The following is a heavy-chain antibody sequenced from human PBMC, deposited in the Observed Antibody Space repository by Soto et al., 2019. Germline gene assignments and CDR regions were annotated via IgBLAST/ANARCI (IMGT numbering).Heavy chain of an antibody. CDR3: ARESPVHSAYFDY. CDR1: DASISRYY. D-gene: IGHD1-26*01. CDR2: RYYSGNA. V-gene: IGHV4-59*01. J-gene: IGHJ4*02. Sequence: QVQLQESGPGLVKPSETLSLTCTVSDASISRYYWSWIRQAPGKGLEWIGYRYYSGNANYNPSPRGRLTISVDTSKNQFSLNLNSVTAAATAVYYCARESPVHSAYFDYWGQGILVTVSS.